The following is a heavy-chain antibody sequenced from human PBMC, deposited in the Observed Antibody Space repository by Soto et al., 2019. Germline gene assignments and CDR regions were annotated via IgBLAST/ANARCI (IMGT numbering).Heavy chain of an antibody. Sequence: ASVKVSCKASGYSFIYYYIHWVRQAPGQGLEWMGLIDPNGGSTTYAQNFQGRITLTRDTSTSTVYMELSSLRSDDTAVYYCARAPANYGDYMYYFDYWGQGTLVIVSS. CDR2: IDPNGGST. CDR3: ARAPANYGDYMYYFDY. J-gene: IGHJ4*02. CDR1: GYSFIYYY. V-gene: IGHV1-46*01. D-gene: IGHD4-17*01.